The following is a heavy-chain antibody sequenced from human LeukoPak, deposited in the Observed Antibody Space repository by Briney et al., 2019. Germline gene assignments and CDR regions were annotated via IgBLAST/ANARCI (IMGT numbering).Heavy chain of an antibody. CDR1: GFTFSSYA. V-gene: IGHV3-30-3*01. CDR3: ARSPSLLLWFGELSPYYFDY. D-gene: IGHD3-10*01. CDR2: ISYDGSNK. J-gene: IGHJ4*02. Sequence: GRSLRLSCAASGFTFSSYAMHWVRQAPGKGLEWVAVISYDGSNKYYADSVKGRFTISRDNSKNTLYLQMNSLRAEDTAVYYCARSPSLLLWFGELSPYYFDYWGQGTLVTVSS.